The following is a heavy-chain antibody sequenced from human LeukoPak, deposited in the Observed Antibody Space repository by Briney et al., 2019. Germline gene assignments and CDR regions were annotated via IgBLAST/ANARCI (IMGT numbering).Heavy chain of an antibody. Sequence: SETLSLTCAVYGGSFSGYYWIWIRQPPGKGLEWIGEINHSGSTNYNPSLKSRVTISVDTSKNQFSLKLSSVTAADTAVYYCARGSVTDYWGQGTLVTVSS. D-gene: IGHD4-11*01. CDR2: INHSGST. CDR1: GGSFSGYY. V-gene: IGHV4-34*01. J-gene: IGHJ4*02. CDR3: ARGSVTDY.